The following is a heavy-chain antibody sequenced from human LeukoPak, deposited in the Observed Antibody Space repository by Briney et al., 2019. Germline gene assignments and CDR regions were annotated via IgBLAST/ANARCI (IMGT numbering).Heavy chain of an antibody. D-gene: IGHD4-23*01. Sequence: ASVKVSCKAFGYAFTNYHMHWVRQAPGQGLEWMGIINHSRGSTAYAQNFQGRVTMTRDTSTSTVYMELSSLRSDDTAVYYCARGKSNDYWGQGTLVTVSS. CDR2: INHSRGST. V-gene: IGHV1-46*01. CDR3: ARGKSNDY. CDR1: GYAFTNYH. J-gene: IGHJ4*02.